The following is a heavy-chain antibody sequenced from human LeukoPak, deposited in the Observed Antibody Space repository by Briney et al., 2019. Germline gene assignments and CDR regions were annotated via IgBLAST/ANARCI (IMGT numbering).Heavy chain of an antibody. CDR2: ISSSSSYI. V-gene: IGHV3-21*01. D-gene: IGHD6-19*01. J-gene: IGHJ4*02. CDR3: ASDRQWLVRGENY. CDR1: GCTFSSYS. Sequence: GGSLRLSCAASGCTFSSYSMNWVRQAPGKGLEWVSSISSSSSYIYYADSVKGRFTISRDNAKNSLYLQMNSLRAEDTAVYYCASDRQWLVRGENYWGQGTLVTVSS.